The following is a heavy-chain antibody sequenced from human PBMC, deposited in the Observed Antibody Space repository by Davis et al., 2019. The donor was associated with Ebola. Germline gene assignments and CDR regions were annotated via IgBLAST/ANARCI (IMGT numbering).Heavy chain of an antibody. V-gene: IGHV4-59*01. J-gene: IGHJ4*02. CDR2: VYYSGST. CDR3: ARGTSGAEH. D-gene: IGHD7-27*01. Sequence: SCKASGGTFSSYAISWIRQPTGKGLEWIGYVYYSGSTNYNPSLKSRVTISVDTSKNQFSLKLRSVTAADTAVYYCARGTSGAEHWGQGTLATVSS. CDR1: GGTFSSYA.